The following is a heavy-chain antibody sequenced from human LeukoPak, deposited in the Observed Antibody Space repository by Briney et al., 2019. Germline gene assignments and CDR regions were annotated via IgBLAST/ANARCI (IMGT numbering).Heavy chain of an antibody. V-gene: IGHV1-18*04. CDR2: ISAYNGNT. D-gene: IGHD3-10*01. J-gene: IGHJ4*02. CDR3: AREGFYGSGSYQRYYFDY. CDR1: GYTFTSYG. Sequence: ASVKVSCKASGYTFTSYGISWVRQAPGQGLEWMVWISAYNGNTNYAQKLQGRVTMTTDTSTSTAYMELRSLRSDDTAVYYCAREGFYGSGSYQRYYFDYRGQGTLVTVSS.